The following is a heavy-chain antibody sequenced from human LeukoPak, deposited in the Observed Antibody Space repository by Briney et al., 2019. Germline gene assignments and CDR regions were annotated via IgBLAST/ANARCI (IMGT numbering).Heavy chain of an antibody. CDR2: INHSGST. D-gene: IGHD1-26*01. Sequence: PSETLSLTCAVYGGSFSGYYRSWIRQPPGKGLEWIGEINHSGSTNYNPSLKSRVTISVGTSKNQFSLKLSSVTAADTAVYYCARAEVVGATTSRRFDPWGQGTLVTVSS. V-gene: IGHV4-34*01. CDR1: GGSFSGYY. J-gene: IGHJ5*02. CDR3: ARAEVVGATTSRRFDP.